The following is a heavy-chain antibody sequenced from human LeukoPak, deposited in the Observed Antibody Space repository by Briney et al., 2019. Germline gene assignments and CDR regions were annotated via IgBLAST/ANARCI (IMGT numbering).Heavy chain of an antibody. CDR3: ASGGLVLDY. D-gene: IGHD3/OR15-3a*01. CDR1: GFTFSSYG. V-gene: IGHV3-30*03. J-gene: IGHJ4*02. Sequence: GGSLRLSCAASGFTFSSYGMHWVRQAPGKGLEWVAVISYDGSIKYYADSVKGRFTISRDNSKNTLYLQMNSLRAEDTAVYYCASGGLVLDYWGQGTLVTVSS. CDR2: ISYDGSIK.